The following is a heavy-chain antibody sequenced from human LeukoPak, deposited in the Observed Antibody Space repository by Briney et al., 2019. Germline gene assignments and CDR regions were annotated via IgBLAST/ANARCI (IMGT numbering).Heavy chain of an antibody. J-gene: IGHJ3*02. V-gene: IGHV4-4*02. Sequence: PSETLSLTCAVSGGYVSNNNWWSWVRQPPGKGLEWIGEIYHSGSTNYNPSLKSRVTISVDKSKNQFSLKLSSVTAADTAVYYCARSDGYGLVGIWGQGTMVTVSS. D-gene: IGHD3-10*01. CDR3: ARSDGYGLVGI. CDR2: IYHSGST. CDR1: GGYVSNNNW.